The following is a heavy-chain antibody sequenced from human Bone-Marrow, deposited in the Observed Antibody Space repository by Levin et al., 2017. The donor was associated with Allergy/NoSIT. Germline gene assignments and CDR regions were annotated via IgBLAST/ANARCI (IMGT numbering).Heavy chain of an antibody. CDR2: IRSKAHRYAT. Sequence: LSGGSLRLSCATSGFSFSGSDMHWVRQASGKGLEWVGRIRSKAHRYATAYAESVKGRFTISRDDSENTAYLQMNSLKTEDTAVYYCTRRGAGGGLYNFYMDVWGKGTTVGVSS. CDR1: GFSFSGSD. V-gene: IGHV3-73*01. CDR3: TRRGAGGGLYNFYMDV. D-gene: IGHD2-2*02. J-gene: IGHJ6*03.